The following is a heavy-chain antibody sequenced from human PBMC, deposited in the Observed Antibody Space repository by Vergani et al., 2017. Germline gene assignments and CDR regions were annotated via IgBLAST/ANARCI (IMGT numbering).Heavy chain of an antibody. D-gene: IGHD3-10*01. J-gene: IGHJ3*02. CDR3: VRDQVTMLRGSDALDI. V-gene: IGHV3-49*03. CDR1: GFTFGYYA. CDR2: IRSKAYGQAT. Sequence: EVQLVESGGDLVQPARSLRLSCTASGFTFGYYAMDWFRQAPGQGLEWVGGIRSKAYGQATIYAASVKGRFTISRDDSKSIAYLQMNNLQTEDTAMYYCVRDQVTMLRGSDALDIWGQGTMVTVSS.